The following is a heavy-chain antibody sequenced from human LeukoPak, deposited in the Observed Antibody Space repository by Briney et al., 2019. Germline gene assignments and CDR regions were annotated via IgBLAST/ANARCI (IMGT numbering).Heavy chain of an antibody. Sequence: PSETLSLTCAVYGGSFSGYYWSWIRQPPGKGLEWIGEINHSGSTNYNPSLKSRVTISVDTSKNQFSLKLSSVTAADTAVYYCARGPSSLVLRGWFDPWGQRTLVTVSS. CDR3: ARGPSSLVLRGWFDP. D-gene: IGHD3-10*01. CDR2: INHSGST. J-gene: IGHJ5*02. V-gene: IGHV4-34*01. CDR1: GGSFSGYY.